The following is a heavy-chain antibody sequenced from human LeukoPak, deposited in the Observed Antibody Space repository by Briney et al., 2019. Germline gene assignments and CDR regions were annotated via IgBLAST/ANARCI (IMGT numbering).Heavy chain of an antibody. Sequence: ASVKVSCKASGDTFKNYAVIWVRQAPGQGLEGMGGILTVFGTTNYEQKFQGRVTVTTDESSSTAYMELSSLTSEDTAVHYCVRSRSVTYGFDYWGQGTLVIVSS. CDR3: VRSRSVTYGFDY. CDR2: ILTVFGTT. V-gene: IGHV1-69*05. J-gene: IGHJ4*02. CDR1: GDTFKNYA. D-gene: IGHD4-17*01.